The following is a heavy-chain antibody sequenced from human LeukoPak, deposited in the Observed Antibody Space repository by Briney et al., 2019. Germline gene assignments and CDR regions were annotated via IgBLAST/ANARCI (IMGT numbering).Heavy chain of an antibody. CDR2: IYSSGTT. CDR3: ARGAYSFDF. V-gene: IGHV4-4*07. J-gene: IGHJ4*02. Sequence: KSSETLSLTCTVSGGSITGSHWSWLRQSAGKGLEWIGRIYSSGTTNYNPSLKSRVTMSLDTSENQFSLRLSSVTAADTAVYYCARGAYSFDFWGQGALSPSPQ. CDR1: GGSITGSH.